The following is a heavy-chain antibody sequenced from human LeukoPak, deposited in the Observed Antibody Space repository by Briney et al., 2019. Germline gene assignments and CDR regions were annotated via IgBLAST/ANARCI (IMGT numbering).Heavy chain of an antibody. J-gene: IGHJ5*02. CDR1: GGTFSSYA. Sequence: ASVKVSCKASGGTFSSYAISWVRQAPGQGLEWMGGIIPIFGTANYAQKFQGRVTITADKSTSTACMELSSLRSEDTAVYYCARDDYDILTGYPNWFDPWGQGTLVTVSS. D-gene: IGHD3-9*01. CDR3: ARDDYDILTGYPNWFDP. CDR2: IIPIFGTA. V-gene: IGHV1-69*06.